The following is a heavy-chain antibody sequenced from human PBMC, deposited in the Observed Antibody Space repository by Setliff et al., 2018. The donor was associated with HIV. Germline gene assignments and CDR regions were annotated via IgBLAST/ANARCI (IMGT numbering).Heavy chain of an antibody. CDR1: GGSFSGYY. CDR3: ARGVNFDY. V-gene: IGHV4-59*01. D-gene: IGHD3-3*01. CDR2: IYIYNSGST. J-gene: IGHJ4*02. Sequence: SETLSLTCSVSGGSFSGYYWSWIRQPPGKGLEWIGYIYIYNSGSTNYNPSLTSRVTISADTSRNQFSLKLTSVTAADTAIYYCARGVNFDYWGQGTQVTV.